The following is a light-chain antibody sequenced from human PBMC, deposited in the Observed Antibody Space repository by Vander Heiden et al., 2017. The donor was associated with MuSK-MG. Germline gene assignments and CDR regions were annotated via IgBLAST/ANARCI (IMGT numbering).Light chain of an antibody. J-gene: IGLJ2*01. CDR3: DSRDSSGNHVV. Sequence: SSELTQDPAVSVALGQTVRITCQGDSLRTYYTSSYQQRPGQAPVLVIYAKNNRPSGIPDRFSGSSSGNTASLTITGTQAEDEADYYCDSRDSSGNHVVFGGGTRLTVL. CDR2: AKN. V-gene: IGLV3-19*01. CDR1: SLRTYY.